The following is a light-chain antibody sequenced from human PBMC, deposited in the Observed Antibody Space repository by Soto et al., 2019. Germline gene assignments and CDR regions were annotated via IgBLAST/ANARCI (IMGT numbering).Light chain of an antibody. CDR3: SSYTSSSTRV. CDR1: SSDVGGYNY. CDR2: DVS. V-gene: IGLV2-14*03. J-gene: IGLJ1*01. Sequence: QSVLTQPASVSGSPGQSITISCTGTSSDVGGYNYLSWYQHHPGKAPKLMIYDVSDRPSGVSNRFSGSKSGNTASLTISGLQTEDEADYYCSSYTSSSTRVLGTGTKLTVL.